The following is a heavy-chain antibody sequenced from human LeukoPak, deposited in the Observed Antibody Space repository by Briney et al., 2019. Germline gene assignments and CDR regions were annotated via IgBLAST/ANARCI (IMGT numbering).Heavy chain of an antibody. CDR3: ARDVVAARGSFDY. D-gene: IGHD2-2*01. V-gene: IGHV4-38-2*02. J-gene: IGHJ4*02. Sequence: SETLSLTCTVSGYSISSGYYWGWIRQPPGKGLEWIGSIYHSGSTYYNPSLKSRVTMSVDTSKNQFSLKLNSVTAADTAVYYCARDVVAARGSFDYWGQGTLVTVSS. CDR1: GYSISSGYY. CDR2: IYHSGST.